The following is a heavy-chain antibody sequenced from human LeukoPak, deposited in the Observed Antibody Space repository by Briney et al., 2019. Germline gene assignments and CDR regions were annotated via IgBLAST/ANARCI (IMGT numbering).Heavy chain of an antibody. CDR3: ARDKTSIGAAGTDTLFDY. Sequence: SETLSLTCTVSGGSISSYYWSWIRQPAGKGLERIGRIYTSWSTNYNTSLKSRVTMSVDTSKNQFSLNLSSVTAGDTAVYHCARDKTSIGAAGTDTLFDYWGQGTLVTVSS. CDR2: IYTSWST. V-gene: IGHV4-4*07. J-gene: IGHJ4*02. CDR1: GGSISSYY. D-gene: IGHD6-13*01.